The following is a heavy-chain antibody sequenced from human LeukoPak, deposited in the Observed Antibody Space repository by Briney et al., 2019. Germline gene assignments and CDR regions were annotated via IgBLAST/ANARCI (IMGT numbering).Heavy chain of an antibody. D-gene: IGHD5-18*01. V-gene: IGHV3-21*01. CDR1: GFTLSSYS. J-gene: IGHJ6*03. Sequence: PGGSLRLSCAASGFTLSSYSMKWVRQAPGKGLEWVSSISSSSIYIYYADSVKGRFTISRDNAKNSLYLQMNSLRAEDTAVYYCARDQYSTYYYYYYMDVWGKGTTVTVSS. CDR3: ARDQYSTYYYYYYMDV. CDR2: ISSSSIYI.